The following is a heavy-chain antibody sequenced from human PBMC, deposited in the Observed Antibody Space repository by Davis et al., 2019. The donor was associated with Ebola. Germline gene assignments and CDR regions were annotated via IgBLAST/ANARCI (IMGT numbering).Heavy chain of an antibody. V-gene: IGHV4-39*01. Sequence: MPSETLSLTCSVSGGSISYSSYYWSWIRQSPGTGLEWVGCIYYGGDTYYNPSLQNRVTISADKSKNQLSLNVRSVTAADTAIYYCVADGTWGQGTLVTVSS. J-gene: IGHJ4*02. CDR2: IYYGGDT. CDR3: VADGT. D-gene: IGHD1-26*01. CDR1: GGSISYSSYY.